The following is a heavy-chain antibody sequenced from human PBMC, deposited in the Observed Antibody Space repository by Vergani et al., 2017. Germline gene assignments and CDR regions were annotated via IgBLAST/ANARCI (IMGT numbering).Heavy chain of an antibody. V-gene: IGHV3-30-3*01. J-gene: IGHJ6*02. CDR1: GFTFSSYA. D-gene: IGHD2-15*01. CDR2: ISYDGSNK. CDR3: ARDRPYCSGGSCYYYYGMDV. Sequence: QVQLVESGGGVVQPGRSLRLSCAASGFTFSSYAMHWVRQAPGKGLEWVAVISYDGSNKYYADSVKGRFTISRDNSKNTLYLQMNSLRAEDTAVYYCARDRPYCSGGSCYYYYGMDVWGQGTTVTVSS.